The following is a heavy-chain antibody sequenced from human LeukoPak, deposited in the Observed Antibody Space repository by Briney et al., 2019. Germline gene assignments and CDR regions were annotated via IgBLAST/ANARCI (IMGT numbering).Heavy chain of an antibody. V-gene: IGHV1-2*02. CDR3: ARDRSSGWYGDYYYYMDV. J-gene: IGHJ6*03. Sequence: ASVKVSYKASGYTFTGYYMHWVRQAPGQGLEWMGWINPNSGGTNYAQKLQGRVTMTTDTSTSTAYMELRSLRSDDTAVYYCARDRSSGWYGDYYYYMDVWGKGTTVTVSS. CDR2: INPNSGGT. D-gene: IGHD6-19*01. CDR1: GYTFTGYY.